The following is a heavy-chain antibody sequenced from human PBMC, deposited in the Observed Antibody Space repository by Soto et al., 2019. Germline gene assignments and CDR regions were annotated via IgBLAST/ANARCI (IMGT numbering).Heavy chain of an antibody. CDR3: AKDSWELLNWFDP. Sequence: VQLVESGGGVVQPGRSLRLSCAASGFTFSSYGMHWVRQAPGKGLEWVAVISYDGSNKYYADSVKGRFTISRDNSKNTLYLQMNSLRAEDTAVYYCAKDSWELLNWFDPWGQGTLVTVSS. CDR2: ISYDGSNK. D-gene: IGHD1-26*01. CDR1: GFTFSSYG. V-gene: IGHV3-30*18. J-gene: IGHJ5*02.